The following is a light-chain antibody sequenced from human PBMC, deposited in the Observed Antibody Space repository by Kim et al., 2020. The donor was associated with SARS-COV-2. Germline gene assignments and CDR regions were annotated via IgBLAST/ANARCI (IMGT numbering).Light chain of an antibody. Sequence: SYELTQPPSVSVSPGQTASITCSGDKLGDKYACWYQQKPGQSPVLVIYQDSKRPSGIPERFSGSNSGNTATLTISGTQAMDEADYYCQEWDSSTVV. CDR2: QDS. CDR3: QEWDSSTVV. J-gene: IGLJ2*01. CDR1: KLGDKY. V-gene: IGLV3-1*01.